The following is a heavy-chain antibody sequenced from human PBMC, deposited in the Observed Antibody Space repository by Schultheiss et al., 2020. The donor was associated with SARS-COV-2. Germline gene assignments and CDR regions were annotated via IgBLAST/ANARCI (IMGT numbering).Heavy chain of an antibody. D-gene: IGHD7-27*01. J-gene: IGHJ6*02. CDR2: IYYSGST. CDR1: GGSIRSGDYY. V-gene: IGHV4-61*08. CDR3: ARGGRWGYYGMDV. Sequence: SETLSLTCTVSGGSIRSGDYYWSWIRQHPGKGLEWIGYIYYSGSTYYNPSLKSRVTISVDTSKNQFSLKLSSVTAADTAVYYCARGGRWGYYGMDVWGQGTTVTVSS.